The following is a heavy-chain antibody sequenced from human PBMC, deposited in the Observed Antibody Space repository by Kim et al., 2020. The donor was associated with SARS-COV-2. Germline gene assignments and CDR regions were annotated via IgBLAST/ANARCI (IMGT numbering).Heavy chain of an antibody. CDR3: ARVVFGSLKAGYNWFDP. CDR2: TYYRSKWYN. V-gene: IGHV6-1*01. J-gene: IGHJ5*02. D-gene: IGHD6-19*01. CDR1: GDSVSSNSAA. Sequence: SQTLSLTCAISGDSVSSNSAAWNWIRQSPSRGLEWLGRTYYRSKWYNDYAVSVKSRITINPDTSKNQFSLQLNSVTPEDTAVYYCARVVFGSLKAGYNWFDPWGQGTLVTVSS.